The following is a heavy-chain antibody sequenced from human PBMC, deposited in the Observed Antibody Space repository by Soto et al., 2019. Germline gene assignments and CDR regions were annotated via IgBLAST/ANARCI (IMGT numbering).Heavy chain of an antibody. Sequence: EVQLLESGGGLVQPGGSLRLSCAASGFTFSTYGMRWVRQAPGKGLEWISGISGNGGTTYYAGSVKGRFTISRDNAKNTLYLQMNSLRAEDTAIYYCAKLGVLVVPINDCWGRGTLVTVSS. D-gene: IGHD2-8*02. CDR1: GFTFSTYG. J-gene: IGHJ4*02. V-gene: IGHV3-23*01. CDR2: ISGNGGTT. CDR3: AKLGVLVVPINDC.